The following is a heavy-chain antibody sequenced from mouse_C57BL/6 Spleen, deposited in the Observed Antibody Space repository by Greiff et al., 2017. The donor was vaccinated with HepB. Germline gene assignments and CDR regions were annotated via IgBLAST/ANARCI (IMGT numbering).Heavy chain of an antibody. Sequence: QVQLQQPGAELVKPGASVKLSCKASGYTFTSYWMQWVKQRPGQGLEWIEEIDPSDSYTNYNQKFKGQATLTVDTASSTPYLQLSSLKSEDSAVYYCAREATAYAMDDWGQGTSVTVSS. CDR1: GYTFTSYW. CDR2: IDPSDSYT. J-gene: IGHJ4*01. V-gene: IGHV1-50*01. D-gene: IGHD1-2*01. CDR3: AREATAYAMDD.